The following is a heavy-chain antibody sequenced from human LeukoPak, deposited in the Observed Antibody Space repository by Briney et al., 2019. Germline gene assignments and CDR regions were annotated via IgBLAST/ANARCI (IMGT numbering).Heavy chain of an antibody. Sequence: GGSLRLSSAASGFTFSSYSMNWVRQAPGKGLEWVSYISSSSSTIYYADSVKGRFTISRDNAKNSLYLQMNSLRAEDTAVYYCARPLRGVVVPAAPIDYWGQGTLVTVSS. J-gene: IGHJ4*02. CDR2: ISSSSSTI. V-gene: IGHV3-48*04. CDR3: ARPLRGVVVPAAPIDY. D-gene: IGHD2-2*01. CDR1: GFTFSSYS.